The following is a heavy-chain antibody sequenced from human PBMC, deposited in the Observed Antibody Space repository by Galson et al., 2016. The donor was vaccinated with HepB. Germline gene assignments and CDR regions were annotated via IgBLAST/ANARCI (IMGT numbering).Heavy chain of an antibody. CDR3: ARGEYYYDNGGPTLDN. CDR2: IFHTGST. J-gene: IGHJ4*02. Sequence: SETLSLTCTVSGGSTSNYYWHWIRQSPGRGLEWIGYIFHTGSTNYNPSLESRVTISVDTSKNEFSLTVRSVTAADTAVYYCARGEYYYDNGGPTLDNWGQGTLVTVSA. V-gene: IGHV4-59*01. CDR1: GGSTSNYY. D-gene: IGHD3-22*01.